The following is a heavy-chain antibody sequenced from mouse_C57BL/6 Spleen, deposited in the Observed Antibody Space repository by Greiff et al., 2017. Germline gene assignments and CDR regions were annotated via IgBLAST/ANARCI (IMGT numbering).Heavy chain of an antibody. V-gene: IGHV1-82*01. CDR2: IYPGDGDT. D-gene: IGHD2-2*01. Sequence: VQLQQSGPELVKPGASVKISCKASGYAFSSSWMNWVKQRPGKGLEWIGRIYPGDGDTNYNGKFKGKATLTADKSSSTAYMQLSSLTSEDSAVYFCARGGYGGGYFDYWGQGTTLTVSS. J-gene: IGHJ2*01. CDR3: ARGGYGGGYFDY. CDR1: GYAFSSSW.